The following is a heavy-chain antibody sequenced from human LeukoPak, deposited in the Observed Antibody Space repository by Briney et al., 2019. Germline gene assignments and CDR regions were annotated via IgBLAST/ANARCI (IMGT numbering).Heavy chain of an antibody. J-gene: IGHJ4*02. CDR1: GFTFSSYW. CDR3: TRDRSGQD. Sequence: GGSLRLSCAASGFTFSSYWMSWVRQAPGKGLQWVANIKQDGSEKYYVDSVKGRFTISRDNAKNSLYLQVNSLGAEDTAVYYCTRDRSGQDWGQGTLVTVSS. D-gene: IGHD1-1*01. V-gene: IGHV3-7*05. CDR2: IKQDGSEK.